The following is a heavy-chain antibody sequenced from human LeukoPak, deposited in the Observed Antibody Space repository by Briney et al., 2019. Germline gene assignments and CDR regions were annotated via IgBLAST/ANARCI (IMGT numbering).Heavy chain of an antibody. CDR2: ISSSSSYI. CDR3: ARDGLLRYFDWLPTSGGYYYYYMDV. V-gene: IGHV3-21*04. Sequence: PGGSLRLSCAASGFTFSTYSMNWVRQAPGKGLEWVSSISSSSSYIYYADSVKGRFTISRDNAKNSLYLQMNSLRAEDTALYYCARDGLLRYFDWLPTSGGYYYYYMDVWGKGTTVTVSS. D-gene: IGHD3-9*01. CDR1: GFTFSTYS. J-gene: IGHJ6*03.